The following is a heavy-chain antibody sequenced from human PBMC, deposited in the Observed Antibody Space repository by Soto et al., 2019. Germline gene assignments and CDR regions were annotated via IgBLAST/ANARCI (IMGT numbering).Heavy chain of an antibody. V-gene: IGHV3-48*03. Sequence: PGGSLRLSSEASGVSFSSFAMNWVRQAPGRGLEWVSYISDDGASIYYADSLKGRFTISRDNAKNSLSLQMNNLRAEDTAVYYCARENSVQAWLHHFDHWGLGTLVTVSS. CDR3: ARENSVQAWLHHFDH. D-gene: IGHD5-18*01. CDR1: GVSFSSFA. CDR2: ISDDGASI. J-gene: IGHJ4*02.